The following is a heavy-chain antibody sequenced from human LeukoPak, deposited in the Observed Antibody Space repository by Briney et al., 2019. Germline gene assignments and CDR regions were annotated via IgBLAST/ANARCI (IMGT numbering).Heavy chain of an antibody. V-gene: IGHV3-33*01. CDR1: GFIFSDYV. CDR3: ARWGGTRQYYFDY. D-gene: IGHD1-1*01. J-gene: IGHJ4*02. Sequence: GGSLRLSCAVSGFIFSDYVFHWVRQAPGKGLEWVAVTRFDGSIKQYADSVKGRFTISRDDSKNTLYLQMNFLKSEDTAVYYCARWGGTRQYYFDYWGQGTLVTVSS. CDR2: TRFDGSIK.